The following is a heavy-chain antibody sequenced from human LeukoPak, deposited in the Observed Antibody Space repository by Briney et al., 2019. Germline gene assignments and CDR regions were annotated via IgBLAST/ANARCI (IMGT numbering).Heavy chain of an antibody. D-gene: IGHD4-17*01. CDR2: IYYRGST. CDR1: GGSISSGDYY. J-gene: IGHJ4*02. Sequence: SETLSLTCTVSGGSISSGDYYWSWIRQPPGKGLEWIGNIYYRGSTYDNPSHKSRVTISVDTSKNQFSLKLSSVTAADTAVYYCARGRGPGYGDYYFDYWGQGTLVTVSS. CDR3: ARGRGPGYGDYYFDY. V-gene: IGHV4-30-4*01.